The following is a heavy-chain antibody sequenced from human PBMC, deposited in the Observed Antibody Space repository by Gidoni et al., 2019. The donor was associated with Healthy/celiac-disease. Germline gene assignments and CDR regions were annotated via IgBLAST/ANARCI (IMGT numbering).Heavy chain of an antibody. D-gene: IGHD3-10*01. V-gene: IGHV4-34*01. CDR3: ARLGLWFGEYYYGMDV. J-gene: IGHJ6*02. CDR1: GGSFSGYY. CDR2: INHSGST. Sequence: QVQLQQWGAGLLKPSETLSLTCAVYGGSFSGYYWSWLRQPPGKGLEWIGEINHSGSTNYNPSLKSRVTISVDTSKNQFSLKLSSVTAADTAVYYCARLGLWFGEYYYGMDVWGQGTTVTVSS.